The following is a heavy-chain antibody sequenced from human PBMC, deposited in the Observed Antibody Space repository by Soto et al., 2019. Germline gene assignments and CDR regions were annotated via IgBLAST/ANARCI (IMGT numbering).Heavy chain of an antibody. V-gene: IGHV3-33*01. CDR2: IWYDGTKQ. CDR1: GFTFSHCG. Sequence: QVQLVESGGGVVQPGGSLRLSCAASGFTFSHCGFRWVRQAPGKGLEWVAVIWYDGTKQYYADSVKGRFTITRDNSKNTLYLGMSSLRAEDTAVYFCARDEGAPRTYYFDYWGQGALVTVSS. CDR3: ARDEGAPRTYYFDY. J-gene: IGHJ4*02.